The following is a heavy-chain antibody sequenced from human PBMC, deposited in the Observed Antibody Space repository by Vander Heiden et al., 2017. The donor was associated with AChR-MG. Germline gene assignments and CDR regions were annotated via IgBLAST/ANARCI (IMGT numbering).Heavy chain of an antibody. J-gene: IGHJ5*02. CDR1: GGTFSSYA. D-gene: IGHD3-3*01. V-gene: IGHV1-69*01. CDR3: ARCGLPYYDFWSGTTSNWFDP. CDR2: IIPIFGTA. Sequence: QVQLVQSGAEVKKPGSSVKVSCTASGGTFSSYAISWVRQAPGQGLEWMGGIIPIFGTANYAQKCQGRVTITADESTSTAYMELSSLRSEDTAVYYCARCGLPYYDFWSGTTSNWFDPWGQGTLVTVSS.